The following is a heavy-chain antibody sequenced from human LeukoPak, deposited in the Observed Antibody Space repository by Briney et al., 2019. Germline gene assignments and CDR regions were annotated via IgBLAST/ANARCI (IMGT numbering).Heavy chain of an antibody. CDR3: SREWAQSFDY. V-gene: IGHV1-46*01. CDR1: GYTFTGYY. CDR2: INPSGGRP. J-gene: IGHJ4*02. Sequence: ASVKVSCKASGYTFTGYYMHWVRQAPGQGLEWMGVINPSGGRPTYAQKFQGRVTMTSDTSTSTVYMELSSLRSEDTAIYFCSREWAQSFDYWGQGTLVTVSS.